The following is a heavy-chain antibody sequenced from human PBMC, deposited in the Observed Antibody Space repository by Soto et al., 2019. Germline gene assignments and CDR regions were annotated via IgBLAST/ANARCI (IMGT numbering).Heavy chain of an antibody. CDR1: GFTFNTYW. CDR2: IKQDGSET. CDR3: ARDPPYGSGTSQNYGMDV. Sequence: GGSLRLSCAASGFTFNTYWMTWVRQAPGKGLEWVANIKQDGSETYYVDSVKGRSTISRDNAKNSLYLQMNSLRAEDTAVYYCARDPPYGSGTSQNYGMDVWGQGTTVTVSS. J-gene: IGHJ6*02. V-gene: IGHV3-7*04. D-gene: IGHD3-10*01.